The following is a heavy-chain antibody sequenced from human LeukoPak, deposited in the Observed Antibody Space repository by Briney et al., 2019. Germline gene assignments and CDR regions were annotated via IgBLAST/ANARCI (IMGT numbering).Heavy chain of an antibody. J-gene: IGHJ6*02. CDR2: LYSGGSL. V-gene: IGHV3-53*01. CDR3: ARDRFGEGTV. Sequence: GGSLRLSCEASGVTVSSNYMSWVRQAPGKGLEWVSVLYSGGSLYYGDSVKGRFTISSDNSKKTLYLQMNNVGVEDTAMYYCARDRFGEGTVWGQGTSVTVSS. D-gene: IGHD3-10*01. CDR1: GVTVSSNY.